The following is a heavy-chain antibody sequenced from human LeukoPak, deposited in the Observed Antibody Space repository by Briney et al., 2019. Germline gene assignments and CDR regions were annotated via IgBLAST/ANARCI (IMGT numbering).Heavy chain of an antibody. D-gene: IGHD6-19*01. CDR1: GLIFSNYG. V-gene: IGHV3-30*02. CDR3: VEEAGAVAGRFDH. CDR2: MQYDGSSI. Sequence: GGSLRLSCAASGLIFSNYGMHWVRQAPGKGLEWVTFMQYDGSSIYYADSVKGRFTISRDNSKNTVYLQMNSLRPEDTAVYYCVEEAGAVAGRFDHWGQGTLVTVSS. J-gene: IGHJ4*02.